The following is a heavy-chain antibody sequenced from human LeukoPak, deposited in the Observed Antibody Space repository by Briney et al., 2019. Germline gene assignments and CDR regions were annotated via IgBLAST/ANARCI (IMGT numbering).Heavy chain of an antibody. V-gene: IGHV3-30*01. CDR3: ARDRITIFGVVITNYYYYYYMDV. D-gene: IGHD3-3*01. CDR1: GFTFSSYA. CDR2: ISYDGSNK. Sequence: GGSLRLSCAASGFTFSSYAMHWVRQAPGKGLEWVAVISYDGSNKYYADSVKGRFTISRDNSKNTLYLQMNSLRAEDTAVYYCARDRITIFGVVITNYYYYYYMDVWGKGTTVTVSS. J-gene: IGHJ6*03.